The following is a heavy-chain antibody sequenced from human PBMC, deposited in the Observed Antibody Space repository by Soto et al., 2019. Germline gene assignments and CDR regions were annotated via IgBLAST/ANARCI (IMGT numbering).Heavy chain of an antibody. D-gene: IGHD5-18*01. J-gene: IGHJ3*01. CDR3: ARGGYIDPSRHFDV. Sequence: WASVKVSCKASGDTFSRYTFNWVRQAPGQGLEWMGGIVPNFGTPNYAPTFQDRVAITADESTNTAYMEINGLTSEDTAIYYCARGGYIDPSRHFDVWGQGTLVTVSS. V-gene: IGHV1-69*13. CDR1: GDTFSRYT. CDR2: IVPNFGTP.